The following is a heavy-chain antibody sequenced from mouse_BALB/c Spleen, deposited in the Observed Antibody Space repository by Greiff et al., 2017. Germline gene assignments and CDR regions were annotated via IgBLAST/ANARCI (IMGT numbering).Heavy chain of an antibody. D-gene: IGHD2-14*01. V-gene: IGHV1-87*01. J-gene: IGHJ3*01. CDR3: AREDRYDGAWFAY. CDR2: IYPGDGDT. CDR1: GYTFTSYW. Sequence: QVQLKQSGAELARPGASVKLSCKASGYTFTSYWMQWVKQRPGQGLEWIGAIYPGDGDTRYTQKFKGKATLTADKSSSTAYMQLSSLASEDSAVYYCAREDRYDGAWFAYWGQGTLVTVSA.